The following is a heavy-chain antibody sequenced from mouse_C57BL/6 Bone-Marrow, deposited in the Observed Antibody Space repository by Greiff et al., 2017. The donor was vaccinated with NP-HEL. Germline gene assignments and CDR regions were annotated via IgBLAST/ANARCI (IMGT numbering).Heavy chain of an antibody. CDR2: IYPSDSET. CDR3: AREGIYYGSSPWFAY. D-gene: IGHD1-1*01. V-gene: IGHV1-61*01. J-gene: IGHJ3*01. CDR1: GYTFTSYW. Sequence: VQLQQPGAELVRPGSSVKLSCKASGYTFTSYWMDWVKQRPGQGLEWIGNIYPSDSETHYNQKFKDKATLTVDKSSSTAYMQLSSLTSEDSAVYYCAREGIYYGSSPWFAYWGQGTLVTVSA.